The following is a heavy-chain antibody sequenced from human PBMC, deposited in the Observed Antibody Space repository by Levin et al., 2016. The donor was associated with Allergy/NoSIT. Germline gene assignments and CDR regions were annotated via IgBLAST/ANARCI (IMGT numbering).Heavy chain of an antibody. D-gene: IGHD1-26*01. CDR3: AKGAGDTPLGY. J-gene: IGHJ4*02. CDR2: ISGSGGST. V-gene: IGHV3-23*01. Sequence: WIRQPPGKGLEWVSAISGSGGSTYYADSVKGRFTISRDNSKNTLYLQMNSLRAEDTAVYYCAKGAGDTPLGYWGQGTLVTVSS.